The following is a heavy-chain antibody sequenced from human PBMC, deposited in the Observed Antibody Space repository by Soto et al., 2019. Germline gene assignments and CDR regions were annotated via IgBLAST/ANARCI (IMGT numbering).Heavy chain of an antibody. CDR2: ITQSGSP. CDR1: GGYFSGYY. Sequence: QVQLQQWGAGLLKPSETLSLTCAVHGGYFSGYYWGWVRQPPGKGLEWIGEITQSGSPNYNPSLRSRVTISVDRSKKQFSLTLTSVPAADAALYYCTRGRRPGYSSGWYTDWGQGTLVTVSS. CDR3: TRGRRPGYSSGWYTD. D-gene: IGHD6-19*01. J-gene: IGHJ4*02. V-gene: IGHV4-34*01.